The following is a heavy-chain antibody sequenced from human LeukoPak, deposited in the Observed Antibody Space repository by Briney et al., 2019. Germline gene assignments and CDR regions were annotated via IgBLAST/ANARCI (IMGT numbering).Heavy chain of an antibody. J-gene: IGHJ6*02. V-gene: IGHV3-7*03. CDR1: RFTFSSYG. CDR3: AKGRGTRTYYYYGMDV. CDR2: IKQDGSEK. Sequence: SGGSLRLSCAASRFTFSSYGMHWVRQAPGKGLEWVANIKQDGSEKYYVDSVKGRFTISRDNAKNSLYLQMNSLRAEDTALYYCAKGRGTRTYYYYGMDVWGQGTTVTVSS.